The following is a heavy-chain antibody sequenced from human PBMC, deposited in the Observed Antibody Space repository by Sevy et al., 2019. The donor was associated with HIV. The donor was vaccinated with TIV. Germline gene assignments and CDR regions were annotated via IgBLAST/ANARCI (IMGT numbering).Heavy chain of an antibody. CDR2: ISYDGSNK. Sequence: GGSLRLSCAASGFTFSSYAMHWVRQAPGKGLEWVALISYDGSNKYYADSVKGRFTISRDNSKNTLYLQMNSLRAEDTAVYYCARELTYYDFWSVSRYGMDVWGQGTTVTVSS. CDR1: GFTFSSYA. V-gene: IGHV3-30-3*01. D-gene: IGHD3-3*01. CDR3: ARELTYYDFWSVSRYGMDV. J-gene: IGHJ6*02.